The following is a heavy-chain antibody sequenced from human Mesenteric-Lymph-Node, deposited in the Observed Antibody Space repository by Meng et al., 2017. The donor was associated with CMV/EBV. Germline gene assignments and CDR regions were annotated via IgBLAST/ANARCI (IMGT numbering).Heavy chain of an antibody. D-gene: IGHD6-19*01. V-gene: IGHV1-69*04. Sequence: GTFSNYAISWVRQVPGQGLEWMGRTIPIFDITNYAQKFQGRLTITADKSTSTAYMELSSLRSEDTAVYYCARDPRGGGGWQYYFDYWGQGTLVTVSS. CDR3: ARDPRGGGGWQYYFDY. CDR2: TIPIFDIT. J-gene: IGHJ4*02. CDR1: GTFSNYA.